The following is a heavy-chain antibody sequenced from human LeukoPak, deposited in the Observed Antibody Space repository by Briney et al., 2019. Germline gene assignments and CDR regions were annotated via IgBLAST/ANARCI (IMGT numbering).Heavy chain of an antibody. CDR3: ARVGPWCFDL. Sequence: PSETLSLTCSVSGGSISTYYWSWIRQPPGKGLEWIGYVDYSGSTNYNPSLKSRVTISVDTSKNQFSLKLSSVTAADTAVYYCARVGPWCFDLWGRGTLVTVSS. CDR2: VDYSGST. D-gene: IGHD1-26*01. CDR1: GGSISTYY. J-gene: IGHJ2*01. V-gene: IGHV4-59*01.